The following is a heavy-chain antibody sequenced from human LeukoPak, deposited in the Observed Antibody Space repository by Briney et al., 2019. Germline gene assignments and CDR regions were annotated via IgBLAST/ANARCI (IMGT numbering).Heavy chain of an antibody. Sequence: GGSLRLSCAASVFTFRSYWMHWVRQAPWKGLVWVSRINSEGSSTSYEDAAKGRFTISRDNAKNTLYLQMNSLRAEDTAVYYCARDDFFWSGYYGGRDDYYFGMDVWGQGTTVTVSS. J-gene: IGHJ6*02. CDR1: VFTFRSYW. CDR2: INSEGSST. V-gene: IGHV3-74*01. D-gene: IGHD3-3*01. CDR3: ARDDFFWSGYYGGRDDYYFGMDV.